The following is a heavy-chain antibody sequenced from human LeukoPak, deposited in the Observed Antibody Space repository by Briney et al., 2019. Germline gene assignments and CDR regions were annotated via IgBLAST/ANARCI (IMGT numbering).Heavy chain of an antibody. J-gene: IGHJ5*02. Sequence: SETLSLTCTVSGGSISRYYWSWLRQPPGKGLEWIGYIYYSGSTNYNPSLKSRVTISVDTSKNQFSLKLSSVTAADTAVYYCARLLYWVGAQPWGQGTLVTVSS. V-gene: IGHV4-59*08. CDR2: IYYSGST. CDR1: GGSISRYY. CDR3: ARLLYWVGAQP. D-gene: IGHD1-26*01.